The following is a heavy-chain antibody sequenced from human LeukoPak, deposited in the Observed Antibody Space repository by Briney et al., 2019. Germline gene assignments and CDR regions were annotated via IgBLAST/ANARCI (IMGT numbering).Heavy chain of an antibody. CDR2: ISYDGSNK. V-gene: IGHV3-30-3*01. CDR1: GFTFTSYW. D-gene: IGHD5-18*01. J-gene: IGHJ3*02. CDR3: AREAGIQLWLEGAFDI. Sequence: PGGSLRLSCAGSGFTFTSYWMSWVRQAPGKGLEWVAVISYDGSNKYYADSVKGRFTISRDNSKNTLYLQMNSLRAEDTAVYYCAREAGIQLWLEGAFDIWGQGTMVTVSS.